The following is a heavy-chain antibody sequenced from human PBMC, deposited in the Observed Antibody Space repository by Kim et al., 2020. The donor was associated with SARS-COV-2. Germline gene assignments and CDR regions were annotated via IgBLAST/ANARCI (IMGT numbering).Heavy chain of an antibody. CDR3: ARHRAVRGGPNWYFDL. Sequence: GESLKISCKGSGYSFTSYWIGWVRQMPGKGLEWMGIIYPGDSDTRYSPSFQGQVTISADKSISTAYLQWSSLKASDTAMYYCARHRAVRGGPNWYFDLWGRGTLVTVSS. D-gene: IGHD3-10*01. CDR2: IYPGDSDT. J-gene: IGHJ2*01. V-gene: IGHV5-51*01. CDR1: GYSFTSYW.